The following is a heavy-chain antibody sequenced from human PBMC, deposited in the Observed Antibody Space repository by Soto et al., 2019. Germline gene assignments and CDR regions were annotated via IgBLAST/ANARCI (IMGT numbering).Heavy chain of an antibody. Sequence: EVQLLESGGVLVQPGGSLKLSCAASGFTFSSYAMSWVRQAPGKGLEWVSAISGSVGSTYYADSVRGRFTISRDNSKNTLYLQMNNLRAEDTAVYYCAKDHLFSGWTSGGYFDYWGQGALVTVSS. J-gene: IGHJ4*02. CDR3: AKDHLFSGWTSGGYFDY. V-gene: IGHV3-23*01. CDR1: GFTFSSYA. D-gene: IGHD6-19*01. CDR2: ISGSVGST.